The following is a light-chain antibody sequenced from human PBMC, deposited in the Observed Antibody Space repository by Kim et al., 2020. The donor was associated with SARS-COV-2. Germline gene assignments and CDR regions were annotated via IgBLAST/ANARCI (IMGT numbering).Light chain of an antibody. Sequence: DIVMTQSPDSLAVSLGERATINCKSSQSVLYSSNNKNYLAWYQQKPGQPPKLLIYWASTRESGVPDRFSGSGSGTDFTFTISSLQAEDVAVYYCQQYSSIPLTFGGGTKVDIK. CDR3: QQYSSIPLT. CDR2: WAS. V-gene: IGKV4-1*01. CDR1: QSVLYSSNNKNY. J-gene: IGKJ4*01.